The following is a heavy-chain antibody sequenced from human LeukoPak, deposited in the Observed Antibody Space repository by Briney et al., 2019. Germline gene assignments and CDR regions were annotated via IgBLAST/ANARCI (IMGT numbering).Heavy chain of an antibody. CDR3: ARGGVYMSAAWYRRDYYNMDV. D-gene: IGHD6-13*01. J-gene: IGHJ6*03. CDR2: INLRGST. V-gene: IGHV4-34*01. CDR1: GGSFSGYY. Sequence: PSETLSLTCAVYGGSFSGYYWTWIRQSASKGLEWLGEINLRGSTTYHPSHKSRVSLSLDPSKSQVSLRLHSVTAADTAVYYCARGGVYMSAAWYRRDYYNMDVWGTGTADTVSS.